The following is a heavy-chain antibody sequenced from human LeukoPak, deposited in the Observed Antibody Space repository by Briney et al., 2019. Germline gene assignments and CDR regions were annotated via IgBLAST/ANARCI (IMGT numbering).Heavy chain of an antibody. V-gene: IGHV4-59*01. Sequence: SETLSLTCTVSGGSISSYYWSWIRQPPGKGLEWIGDIYDSGSTKYNPSLKSRVTTSVDTSKNQFSLNLSSVTAADTAVYYCATGKASWDFWGQGTLVTVSS. D-gene: IGHD6-6*01. CDR1: GGSISSYY. CDR3: ATGKASWDF. CDR2: IYDSGST. J-gene: IGHJ4*02.